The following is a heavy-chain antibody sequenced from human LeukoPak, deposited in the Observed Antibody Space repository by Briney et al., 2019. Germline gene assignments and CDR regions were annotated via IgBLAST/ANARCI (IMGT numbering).Heavy chain of an antibody. CDR2: INPTTGDT. Sequence: ASVKVSCKASGYIFTGYYMHWVRQAPGQGLEWVGWINPTTGDTHSAQKFQGRVTMTRDTSITTAYMEVNRLRSDDTAVYYCARDTEYWGQGTLVTVSS. J-gene: IGHJ4*02. CDR3: ARDTEY. D-gene: IGHD1-14*01. CDR1: GYIFTGYY. V-gene: IGHV1-2*02.